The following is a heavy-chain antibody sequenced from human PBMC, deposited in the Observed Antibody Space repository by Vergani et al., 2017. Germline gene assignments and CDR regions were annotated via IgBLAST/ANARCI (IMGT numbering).Heavy chain of an antibody. V-gene: IGHV3-64*01. J-gene: IGHJ2*01. D-gene: IGHD7-27*01. Sequence: EVQLVESGGGLVQPGGSLRLSCAASGFTFSSYAMHWVRQAPGKGLEYVSAISSNGGSTYYANSVKGRFTISRDNSKNTLYLQMGSLRAEDMAVYYCARDRGGTGDPDWYFDLWGRGTLVTVSS. CDR1: GFTFSSYA. CDR3: ARDRGGTGDPDWYFDL. CDR2: ISSNGGST.